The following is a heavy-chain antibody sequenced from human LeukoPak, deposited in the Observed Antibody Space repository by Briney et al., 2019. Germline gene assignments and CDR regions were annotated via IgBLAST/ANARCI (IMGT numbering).Heavy chain of an antibody. V-gene: IGHV5-51*01. Sequence: TGESLKISCKGSGYSFTSYWIGWVRQMPGKGLEWMGIIYPGDSDTRYSPSFQGQVTISADKSISTAYLQWRSLKASDTAMYYCARHTPDGHTPNSQWPVSDYWGQGTLVTVSS. CDR3: ARHTPDGHTPNSQWPVSDY. CDR2: IYPGDSDT. D-gene: IGHD6-19*01. J-gene: IGHJ4*02. CDR1: GYSFTSYW.